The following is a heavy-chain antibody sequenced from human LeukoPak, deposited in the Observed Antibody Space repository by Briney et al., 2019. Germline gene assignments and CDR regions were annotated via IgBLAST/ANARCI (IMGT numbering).Heavy chain of an antibody. D-gene: IGHD2/OR15-2a*01. Sequence: PSETLSLTCTVSSGSIGSYYWSWIRQPPGKGLEWIGYIYYTGSTDYNPSLKSRVTILVDRSKNQFSLKLSSLTAADTAVYYCARALEWNLLSGFDLWGQGTMVTVSS. J-gene: IGHJ3*01. CDR1: SGSIGSYY. CDR3: ARALEWNLLSGFDL. CDR2: IYYTGST. V-gene: IGHV4-59*01.